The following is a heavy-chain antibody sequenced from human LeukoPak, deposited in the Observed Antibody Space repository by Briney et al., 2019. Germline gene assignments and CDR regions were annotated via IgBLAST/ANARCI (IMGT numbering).Heavy chain of an antibody. V-gene: IGHV4-59*08. Sequence: SETLSLTCTVSGGSISSYYWSWIRQPPGKGLEWIGYIYYSGSTNYNPSLKSRVTISVDTSKNQFSLKLSSVTAADTAVYYCARGRYGWLPFDYWGQGTLVTVSS. J-gene: IGHJ4*02. CDR1: GGSISSYY. CDR3: ARGRYGWLPFDY. CDR2: IYYSGST. D-gene: IGHD3-16*01.